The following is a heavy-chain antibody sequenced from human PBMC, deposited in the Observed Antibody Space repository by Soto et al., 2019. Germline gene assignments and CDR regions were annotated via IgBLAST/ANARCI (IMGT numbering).Heavy chain of an antibody. CDR1: GGSFTSYS. CDR3: ARDPRIYCTSSGCHSHFDS. CDR2: IIPVFGTT. V-gene: IGHV1-69*01. J-gene: IGHJ4*02. D-gene: IGHD2-8*01. Sequence: QVQLVQSGAEVKKPGSSLKLSCRASGGSFTSYSISWLRQAPGQGLEWMGGIIPVFGTTSYAQRLQGRVTITADESTSTAYLDLSSLISEDTAVYYCARDPRIYCTSSGCHSHFDSWGQGTLVTVSS.